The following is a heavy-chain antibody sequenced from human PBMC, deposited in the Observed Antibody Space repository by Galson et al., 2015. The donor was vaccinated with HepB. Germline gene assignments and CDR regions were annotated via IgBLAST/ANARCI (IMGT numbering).Heavy chain of an antibody. CDR3: AKEAFDSSGHYFEYFDS. D-gene: IGHD3-22*01. CDR2: ITWNGGNV. CDR1: GFTFDDYA. V-gene: IGHV3-9*01. Sequence: SLRLSCAASGFTFDDYAMHWVRQAPGKGLGWVSYITWNGGNVGFAESVKGRFTGSRDNAKNSLYLQMNSLRVEDTAFYYCAKEAFDSSGHYFEYFDSWGQGTLVTVSS. J-gene: IGHJ4*02.